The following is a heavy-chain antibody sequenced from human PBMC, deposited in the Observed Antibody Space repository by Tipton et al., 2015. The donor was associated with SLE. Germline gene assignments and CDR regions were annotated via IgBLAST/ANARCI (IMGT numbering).Heavy chain of an antibody. J-gene: IGHJ4*02. CDR1: GGSISSYY. CDR3: AREDSSSSMDY. D-gene: IGHD6-6*01. V-gene: IGHV4-59*01. CDR2: IYYSGST. Sequence: TLSLTCTVSGGSISSYYWSWIRRPPGKGLEWIGYIYYSGSTNYNPSLKSRVTISVDTSKNQFSLKLSSVTAADTAVYYCAREDSSSSMDYWGQGTLVTVSS.